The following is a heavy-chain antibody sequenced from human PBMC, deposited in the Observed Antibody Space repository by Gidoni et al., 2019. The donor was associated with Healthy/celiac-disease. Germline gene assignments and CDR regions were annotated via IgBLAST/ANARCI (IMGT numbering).Heavy chain of an antibody. D-gene: IGHD6-13*01. J-gene: IGHJ3*02. CDR3: ARETRYSSSWSAFDI. Sequence: EVQLVESGGGLVKPGGSLRLSCAASGFTFSSYRMNWVRQAPGKGLEWVSSISSSSSYIYYADSVKGRFTISRDNAKNSLYLQMNSLRAEDTAVYYCARETRYSSSWSAFDIWGQGTMVTVSS. CDR2: ISSSSSYI. V-gene: IGHV3-21*01. CDR1: GFTFSSYR.